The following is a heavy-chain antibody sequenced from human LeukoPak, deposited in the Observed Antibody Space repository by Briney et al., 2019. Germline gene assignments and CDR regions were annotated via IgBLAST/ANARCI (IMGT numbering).Heavy chain of an antibody. Sequence: ASVKVSCKASGYTFTVYHVHWVRQAPGQGLEWMGWINPYSGGTNYAQKFQGRVTMTRDTSISTAYMELNRLQSDDTAVYYCARDWGRSSGWYNWFDPWGQGTLVTVSS. J-gene: IGHJ5*02. CDR2: INPYSGGT. CDR3: ARDWGRSSGWYNWFDP. D-gene: IGHD6-19*01. V-gene: IGHV1-2*02. CDR1: GYTFTVYH.